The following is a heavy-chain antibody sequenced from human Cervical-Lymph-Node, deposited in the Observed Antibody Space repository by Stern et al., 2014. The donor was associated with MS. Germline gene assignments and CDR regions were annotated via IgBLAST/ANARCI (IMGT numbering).Heavy chain of an antibody. CDR1: GFTFSTFW. J-gene: IGHJ3*02. D-gene: IGHD2-15*01. CDR2: ISRNESST. V-gene: IGHV3-74*02. CDR3: ARGVMVAASYAYDI. Sequence: EVQLVESGGGVVQPGGSLRLSCAASGFTFSTFWIHWVRQAPGKGLVWVSGISRNESSTTYADAVKGRCSISRDNNKNTLYLQMNSLRAEDTAVYYCARGVMVAASYAYDIWGQGTLVTISS.